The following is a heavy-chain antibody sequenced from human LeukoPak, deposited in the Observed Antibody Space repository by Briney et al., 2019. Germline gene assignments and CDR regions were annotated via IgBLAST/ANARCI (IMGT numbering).Heavy chain of an antibody. D-gene: IGHD5-18*01. V-gene: IGHV4-30-2*01. CDR3: ARTGYSYGYLLWFDP. CDR2: IYHSGST. J-gene: IGHJ5*02. CDR1: GGSISSGGYS. Sequence: SETLSLTCAVSGGSISSGGYSWSWIRQPPGKGLEWIGYIYHSGSTYYNPSLKSRVTISVDRSKNQFSLKLSSVTAADTAVYYCARTGYSYGYLLWFDPWGQGTLVTVSS.